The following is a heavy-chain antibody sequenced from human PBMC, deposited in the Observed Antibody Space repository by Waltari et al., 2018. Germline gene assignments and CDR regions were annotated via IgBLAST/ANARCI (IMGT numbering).Heavy chain of an antibody. J-gene: IGHJ6*03. CDR2: INAGNGNT. D-gene: IGHD3-3*01. V-gene: IGHV1-3*01. CDR1: GYTFTSYA. CDR3: AREGYDFWSGYYSYYYYYYMDV. Sequence: QVQLVQSGAEVKKPGASVKVSCKASGYTFTSYAMHWVRQAPGQRLEWMGWINAGNGNTKYSQKFQGRVTITRDTSASTAYMELSSLRSEDTAVYYCAREGYDFWSGYYSYYYYYYMDVWGKGTTVTVSS.